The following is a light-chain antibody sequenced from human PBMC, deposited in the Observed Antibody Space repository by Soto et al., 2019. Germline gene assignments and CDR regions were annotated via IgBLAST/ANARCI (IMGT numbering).Light chain of an antibody. CDR3: QHCYNAPWT. CDR1: QSIRSY. Sequence: DIQMTQSPSSLSASVGDRVTITCRASQSIRSYLNWYQQKPGKAPKLLISRASSLHSGVPSRIIGSGSGTDFTLTISSLQPEDFAGYYCQHCYNAPWTFGQGTKVDIK. J-gene: IGKJ1*01. CDR2: RAS. V-gene: IGKV1-39*01.